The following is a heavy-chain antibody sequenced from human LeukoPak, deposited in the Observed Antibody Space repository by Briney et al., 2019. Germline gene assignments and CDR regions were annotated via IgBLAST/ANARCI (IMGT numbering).Heavy chain of an antibody. V-gene: IGHV4-31*03. Sequence: PSETLSLTCTVSGGSISSGGYYWSWIRQHPGKGLEWIGYIYYSGSTYYNPPLKSRVTISVDTSENQFSLKLSSVTAADTAVYYCAMVYYFDSRIAGNWGQGTLVTVSS. CDR3: AMVYYFDSRIAGN. CDR2: IYYSGST. CDR1: GGSISSGGYY. J-gene: IGHJ4*02. D-gene: IGHD3-22*01.